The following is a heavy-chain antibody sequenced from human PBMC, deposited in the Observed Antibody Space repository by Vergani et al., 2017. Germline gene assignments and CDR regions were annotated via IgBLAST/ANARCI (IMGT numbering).Heavy chain of an antibody. V-gene: IGHV3-49*04. Sequence: EVQLLESGGNLIQPGGSLRLSCGASGFTFSSYAMTWVRQAPGKGLEWVACIRNKAYGGTTEYAASVKGRFTISRDDSKRLAYLQLSGLKTEDTAVYFCSRGRGYSFGYSDYWGQGTLVTVSS. CDR3: SRGRGYSFGYSDY. CDR2: IRNKAYGGTT. D-gene: IGHD5-18*01. CDR1: GFTFSSYA. J-gene: IGHJ4*02.